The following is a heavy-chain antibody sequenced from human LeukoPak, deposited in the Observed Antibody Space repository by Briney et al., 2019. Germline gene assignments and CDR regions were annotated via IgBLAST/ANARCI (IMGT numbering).Heavy chain of an antibody. J-gene: IGHJ4*02. D-gene: IGHD1-14*01. CDR2: IRYDGNNK. Sequence: PGGSLRLSCGASGFTFSNYGMLWVRQAPGKGLEWVSFIRYDGNNKLYADSVKGRFTISRDNSKNTLYLHINSLRAEDTALYYCVKDNPLDYWGQGTLVTVSS. CDR3: VKDNPLDY. CDR1: GFTFSNYG. V-gene: IGHV3-30*02.